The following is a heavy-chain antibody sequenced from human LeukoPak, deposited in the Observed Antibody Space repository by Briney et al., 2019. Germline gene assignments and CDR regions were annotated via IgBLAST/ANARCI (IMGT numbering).Heavy chain of an antibody. J-gene: IGHJ5*02. CDR2: INPNSGSS. D-gene: IGHD2-2*01. CDR1: GYPFNSYD. CDR3: ARLVGCGSTNCYSPDNWFDP. Sequence: ASVKVSCKASGYPFNSYDINWVRQATGHGLEWMGWINPNSGSSDSAQKFQGRVTMTADTSISTAYMEQNNLRSEDTAVYYCARLVGCGSTNCYSPDNWFDPWGQGTLVTVSS. V-gene: IGHV1-8*01.